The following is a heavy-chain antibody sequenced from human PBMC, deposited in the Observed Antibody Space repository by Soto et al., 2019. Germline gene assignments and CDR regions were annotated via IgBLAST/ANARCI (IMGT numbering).Heavy chain of an antibody. D-gene: IGHD3-9*01. V-gene: IGHV4-31*03. Sequence: QAQLQESGPGLVKPSQTLTLTCTVSGGSMSSGAFYWSWIRQHPGKGLEWIGHISDSGSSYYNPSLESRVTISVDTSKNQFSLKLSAVTVADTAVYFCARTTFYDIFTAYYSLFDYWGQGTLVTVSS. J-gene: IGHJ4*02. CDR1: GGSMSSGAFY. CDR2: ISDSGSS. CDR3: ARTTFYDIFTAYYSLFDY.